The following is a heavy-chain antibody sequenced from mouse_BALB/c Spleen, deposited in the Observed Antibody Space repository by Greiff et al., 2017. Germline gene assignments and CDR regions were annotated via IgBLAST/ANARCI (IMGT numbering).Heavy chain of an antibody. CDR2: IYPGDGDT. V-gene: IGHV1-87*01. D-gene: IGHD2-3*01. J-gene: IGHJ3*01. CDR1: GYTFTSYW. Sequence: QVQLQQSGAELARPGASVKLSCKASGYTFTSYWMQWVKQRPGQGLEWIGAIYPGDGDTRYTQKFKGKATLTADKSSSTAYMQLSSLASEDSAVYYCARYDDSFAYWGQGTLVTVSA. CDR3: ARYDDSFAY.